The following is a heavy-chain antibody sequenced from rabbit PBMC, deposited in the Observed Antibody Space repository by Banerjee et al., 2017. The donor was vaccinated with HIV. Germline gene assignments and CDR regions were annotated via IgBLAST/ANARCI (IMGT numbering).Heavy chain of an antibody. D-gene: IGHD2-1*01. CDR2: IYTGSSGST. Sequence: QSLEESGGDLVKPGASLTLTCTASGFSFSSSYDMCWVRQAPGEGLEWIACIYTGSSGSTYYASWAKGRFTISKTSSTTVTLQMTSLTAADTATYFCARPDSYDDYGDHTTPYYFNLWGQGTLVTVS. CDR3: ARPDSYDDYGDHTTPYYFNL. V-gene: IGHV1S40*01. CDR1: GFSFSSSYD. J-gene: IGHJ4*01.